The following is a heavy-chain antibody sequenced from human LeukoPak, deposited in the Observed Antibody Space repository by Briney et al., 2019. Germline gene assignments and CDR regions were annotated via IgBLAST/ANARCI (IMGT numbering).Heavy chain of an antibody. V-gene: IGHV4-34*01. J-gene: IGHJ3*02. CDR1: GESFSDYY. Sequence: SETLSLTCAVYGESFSDYYWSWIRQPPGKGLEWIGEINHSGSTNYNPSLKSRVTISVDTSKNQFSLKLSSVTAADTAVYYCARGYYYDSSGYGYDAFDIWGQGTMVTVSS. D-gene: IGHD3-22*01. CDR2: INHSGST. CDR3: ARGYYYDSSGYGYDAFDI.